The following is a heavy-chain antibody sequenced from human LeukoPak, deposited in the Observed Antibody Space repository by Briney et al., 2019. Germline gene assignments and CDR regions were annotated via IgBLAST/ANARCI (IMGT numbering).Heavy chain of an antibody. CDR1: GFTFSSYV. CDR3: AKDRAYCGGDCKPPRDYYFDY. CDR2: IIGSGAGSGGST. V-gene: IGHV3-23*01. D-gene: IGHD2-21*02. J-gene: IGHJ4*02. Sequence: GGSLRLSCAASGFTFSSYVMSWVRQAPGKGLEWVSVIIGSGAGSGGSTYYADSVKGRFTISRDNSKNTLYLQMNSLRAEDTAVYYCAKDRAYCGGDCKPPRDYYFDYWGQGTLVTVSS.